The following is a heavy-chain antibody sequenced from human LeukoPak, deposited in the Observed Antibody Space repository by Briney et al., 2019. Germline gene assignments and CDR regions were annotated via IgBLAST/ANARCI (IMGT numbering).Heavy chain of an antibody. D-gene: IGHD1-14*01. CDR3: ARSIRESWFDP. CDR2: IYHSGST. J-gene: IGHJ5*02. CDR1: GYSISSGYY. V-gene: IGHV4-38-2*02. Sequence: PSETLSLTCTVSGYSISSGYYWGWIRQPPGKGLEWIGSIYHSGSTYYNPSLKSRVTISVDTSKNQFSLKLSSVTAADTAVYYCARSIRESWFDPWGQGTLVTVSS.